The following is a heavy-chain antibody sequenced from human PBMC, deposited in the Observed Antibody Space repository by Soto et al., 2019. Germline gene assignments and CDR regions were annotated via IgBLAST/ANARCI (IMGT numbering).Heavy chain of an antibody. D-gene: IGHD2-15*01. CDR1: GFTFSSYG. CDR3: ARDPRTYCSGGSCYFPHFQH. J-gene: IGHJ1*01. CDR2: IWYDGSNK. Sequence: GGSLRLSCAASGFTFSSYGMHWVRQAPGKGLEWVAVIWYDGSNKYYADSVKGRFTISRDNSKNTLYLQMNSLRAEDTAVYYCARDPRTYCSGGSCYFPHFQHWGQGTLVTVSS. V-gene: IGHV3-33*01.